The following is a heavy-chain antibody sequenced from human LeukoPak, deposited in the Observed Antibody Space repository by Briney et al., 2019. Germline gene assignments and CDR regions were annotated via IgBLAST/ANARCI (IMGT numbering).Heavy chain of an antibody. Sequence: GGSLRLSCAASGFTFSTYGISWVRQAPGKGLEFVSGISGSGGTTYYADSVKGRFTISRDNSKNTVSMQLDSLRVDDTAIYYCTKALFGGMTVWGQGTTVTVSS. J-gene: IGHJ6*02. CDR3: TKALFGGMTV. CDR1: GFTFSTYG. D-gene: IGHD3-10*01. CDR2: ISGSGGTT. V-gene: IGHV3-23*01.